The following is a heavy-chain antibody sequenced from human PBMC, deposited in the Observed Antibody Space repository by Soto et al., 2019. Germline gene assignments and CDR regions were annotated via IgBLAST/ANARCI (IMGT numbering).Heavy chain of an antibody. V-gene: IGHV4-59*08. CDR3: ARLTTYDFWSGYHDAFDI. J-gene: IGHJ3*02. D-gene: IGHD3-3*01. CDR2: IYYSGST. CDR1: GGSISSYY. Sequence: SETLSLTCTVSGGSISSYYWSWIRQPPGKGLECIGYIYYSGSTNYNPSLKSRVTISVDTSKNQFSLKLSSVTAADTAVYYCARLTTYDFWSGYHDAFDIWGQGTMVTVSS.